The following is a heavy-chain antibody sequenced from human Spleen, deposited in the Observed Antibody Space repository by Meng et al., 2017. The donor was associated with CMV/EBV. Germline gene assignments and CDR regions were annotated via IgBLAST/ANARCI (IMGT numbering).Heavy chain of an antibody. CDR3: ASGGYCSSTSCYPSYFDY. Sequence: GESLKISCAASGFTFSSYSMNWVRQAPGKGLEWVSYISSSSSTIYYADSVKGRFTISRDNAKNSLYLQMNSLRAEDTAVYYCASGGYCSSTSCYPSYFDYWGQGTLVTVS. V-gene: IGHV3-48*04. CDR2: ISSSSSTI. CDR1: GFTFSSYS. D-gene: IGHD2-2*01. J-gene: IGHJ4*02.